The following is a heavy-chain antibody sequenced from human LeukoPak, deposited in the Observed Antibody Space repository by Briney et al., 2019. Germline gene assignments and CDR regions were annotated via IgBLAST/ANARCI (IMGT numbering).Heavy chain of an antibody. CDR2: INPSGGST. Sequence: ASVKVSCKAFGYTFTSYYMHWVRQAPGQGLEWMGIINPSGGSTSYAQKFQGRVTMTRDTSTSTVYMELSSLRSEDTAVYYCARDRGSGWYEGVFDYWGQGTLVTVSS. D-gene: IGHD6-19*01. CDR3: ARDRGSGWYEGVFDY. CDR1: GYTFTSYY. J-gene: IGHJ4*02. V-gene: IGHV1-46*01.